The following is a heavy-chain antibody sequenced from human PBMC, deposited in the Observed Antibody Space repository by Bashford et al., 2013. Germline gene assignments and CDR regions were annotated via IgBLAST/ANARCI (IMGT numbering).Heavy chain of an antibody. J-gene: IGHJ6*02. D-gene: IGHD3-3*01. CDR3: ARNLRFLEWLSHYYYYGMDV. V-gene: IGHV1-69*10. Sequence: VASVKVSCKASGGTFSSYAISWVRQAPGQGLEWMGGIIPILGIANYAQKFQGRVTITADKSTSTAYMELSSLRSEDTAVYYCARNLRFLEWLSHYYYYGMDVWGQGTTVTVSS. CDR1: GGTFSSYA. CDR2: IIPILGIA.